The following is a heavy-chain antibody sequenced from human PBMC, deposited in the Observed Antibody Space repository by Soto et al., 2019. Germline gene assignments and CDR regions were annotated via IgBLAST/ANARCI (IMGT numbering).Heavy chain of an antibody. CDR1: GFTFSSYG. V-gene: IGHV3-33*01. CDR2: IWYDGSNK. CDR3: ARDLKGSAYDFWSGYYSGMDV. J-gene: IGHJ6*02. D-gene: IGHD3-3*01. Sequence: PGGSLRLSCAASGFTFSSYGMHWVRQAPGKWLEWVAVIWYDGSNKYYADSVKGRFTISRDNSKNTLYLQMNSLRAEDTAVYYCARDLKGSAYDFWSGYYSGMDVWGQGTTVTVSS.